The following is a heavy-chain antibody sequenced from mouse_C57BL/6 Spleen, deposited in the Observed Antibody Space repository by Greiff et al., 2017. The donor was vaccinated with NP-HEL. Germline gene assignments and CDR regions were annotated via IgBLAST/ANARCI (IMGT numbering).Heavy chain of an antibody. Sequence: EVQLQQSGPELVKPGASVKISCKASGYTFTDYYMNWVKQSHGKSLEWIGDINPNNGGTSYNQKFKGKATLTVDKSSSTAYMELRSLTSEDSAVYYCAYITTKGYWGQGTTLTVSS. CDR1: GYTFTDYY. CDR2: INPNNGGT. D-gene: IGHD1-1*01. CDR3: AYITTKGY. J-gene: IGHJ2*01. V-gene: IGHV1-26*01.